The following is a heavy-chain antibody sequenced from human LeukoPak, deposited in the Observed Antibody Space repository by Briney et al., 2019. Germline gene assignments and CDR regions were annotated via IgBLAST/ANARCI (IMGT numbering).Heavy chain of an antibody. Sequence: GGSLRLSCAASGFTFSSYGMHWVRQAPGKGLEWVAFIRYDGSNKYYADSVKGRFTISRDNSKNTLYLQMNSLRAEDTAVYYCAKGSGLVRRQDLDYWGQGTLVTVSS. CDR2: IRYDGSNK. D-gene: IGHD6-19*01. J-gene: IGHJ4*02. CDR1: GFTFSSYG. V-gene: IGHV3-30*02. CDR3: AKGSGLVRRQDLDY.